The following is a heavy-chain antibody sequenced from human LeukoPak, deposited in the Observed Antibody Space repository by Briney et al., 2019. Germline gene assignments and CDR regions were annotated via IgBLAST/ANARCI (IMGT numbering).Heavy chain of an antibody. CDR3: ARSSFRGVTLFDY. Sequence: ASVKVSCKASGYTFTSYDINWVRQATGQGLEWMGWMNPNSGNTGYAQKFQGRVTMTRNTSISTAYMGLSSLRSEGTAVYYCARSSFRGVTLFDYWGQGTLVTVSS. CDR2: MNPNSGNT. CDR1: GYTFTSYD. V-gene: IGHV1-8*01. D-gene: IGHD3-10*01. J-gene: IGHJ4*02.